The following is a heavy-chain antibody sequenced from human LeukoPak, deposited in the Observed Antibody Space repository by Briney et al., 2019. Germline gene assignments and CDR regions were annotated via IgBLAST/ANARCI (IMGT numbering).Heavy chain of an antibody. CDR1: GYTFTSYG. V-gene: IGHV1-18*01. CDR2: ISAYNGNT. D-gene: IGHD3-10*01. CDR3: ARDINVNRDNYYGSGGFDY. J-gene: IGHJ4*02. Sequence: ASVKVSCKASGYTFTSYGISWVRQAPGQGLEWMGWISAYNGNTNYAQKLQGRVTMTTDTSTSTAYMELRSLRSDDTAVYYCARDINVNRDNYYGSGGFDYWGQGTLVTVSS.